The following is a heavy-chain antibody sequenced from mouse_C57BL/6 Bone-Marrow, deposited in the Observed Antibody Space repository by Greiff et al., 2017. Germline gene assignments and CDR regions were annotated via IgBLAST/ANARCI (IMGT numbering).Heavy chain of an antibody. J-gene: IGHJ3*01. V-gene: IGHV1-64*01. CDR3: ARSHYDYDWFAY. D-gene: IGHD2-4*01. CDR1: GYTFTSYW. Sequence: QVQLQQPGAELVKPGASVKLSCKASGYTFTSYWMHWVKQRPGQGLEWIGMIHPNSGSTNYNEKFKSKATLTVDKSSSTAYMQLSSLTSEDSAVYCCARSHYDYDWFAYWGQGTLVTVSA. CDR2: IHPNSGST.